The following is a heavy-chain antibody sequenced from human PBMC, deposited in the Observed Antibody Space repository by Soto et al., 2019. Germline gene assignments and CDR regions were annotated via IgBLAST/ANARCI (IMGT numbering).Heavy chain of an antibody. CDR3: ASMAIFGVPRYGMDV. CDR1: GFTFSSYS. Sequence: GGFLRLSCAASGFTFSSYSMNWVRQAPGKGLEWVSSISSSSSYIYYADSVKGRFTISRDNAKNSLYLQMNSLRAEDTAVYYCASMAIFGVPRYGMDVWGQGPTVTLSS. V-gene: IGHV3-21*01. D-gene: IGHD3-3*01. J-gene: IGHJ6*02. CDR2: ISSSSSYI.